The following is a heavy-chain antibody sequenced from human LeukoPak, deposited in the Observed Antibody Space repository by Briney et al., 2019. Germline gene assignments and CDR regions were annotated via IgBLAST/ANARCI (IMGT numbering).Heavy chain of an antibody. CDR3: ARWRSSGYYTYYFDH. CDR1: GGSFSGYY. V-gene: IGHV4-34*01. Sequence: SETLSLTCAVYGGSFSGYYWNWIRQPPGKGLEWIGEINHSGSTNYNPSLKSRVTISVDTSKNQFSLKPTSVTAADTAVYYCARWRSSGYYTYYFDHWGQGTLVTVSS. CDR2: INHSGST. J-gene: IGHJ4*02. D-gene: IGHD3-22*01.